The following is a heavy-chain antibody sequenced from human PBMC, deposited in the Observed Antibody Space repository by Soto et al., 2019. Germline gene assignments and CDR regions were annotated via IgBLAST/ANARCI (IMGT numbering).Heavy chain of an antibody. CDR1: GGSFRGYY. CDR2: INDRGSI. J-gene: IGHJ2*01. Sequence: QVQLQQWGAGPLRPLETLSLTCGVSGGSFRGYYWAWIRQSTGEGLEWIGEINDRGSINYNPSLKSRVSTPVDTSKNHYSLNLRSVTAADTAVYYCARESHDILTGPPWVWYFDLWGRGTLVTVSS. CDR3: ARESHDILTGPPWVWYFDL. V-gene: IGHV4-34*01. D-gene: IGHD3-9*01.